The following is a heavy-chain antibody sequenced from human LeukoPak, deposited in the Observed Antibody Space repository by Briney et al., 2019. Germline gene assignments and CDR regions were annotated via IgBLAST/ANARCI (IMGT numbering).Heavy chain of an antibody. Sequence: ASVKVSCKASGYTFTGYYMHWVRQAPGQGLEWMGRINPNSGGTNYAQKFQGRVTMTRETSISTAYMELSRLRSDDTAVYYCARGAYHYYDSSGYQRYWGQGNLVTVSS. D-gene: IGHD3-22*01. J-gene: IGHJ4*02. V-gene: IGHV1-2*06. CDR2: INPNSGGT. CDR3: ARGAYHYYDSSGYQRY. CDR1: GYTFTGYY.